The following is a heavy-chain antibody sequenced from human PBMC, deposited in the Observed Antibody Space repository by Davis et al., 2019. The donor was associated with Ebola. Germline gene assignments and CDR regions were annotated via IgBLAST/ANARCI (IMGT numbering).Heavy chain of an antibody. Sequence: ASVKVSCKASAYTFTNYDINWVRQAPGQGLECMGRIRTYDGHTDYAHKFQARVTLTTDTSTTTAYLELRSLNSDDTAIYYCATEITWGQGTLVTVSS. CDR3: ATEIT. CDR2: IRTYDGHT. V-gene: IGHV1-18*01. CDR1: AYTFTNYD. J-gene: IGHJ4*02.